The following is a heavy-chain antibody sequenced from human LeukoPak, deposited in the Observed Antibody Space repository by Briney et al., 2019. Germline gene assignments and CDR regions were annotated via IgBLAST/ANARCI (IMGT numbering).Heavy chain of an antibody. Sequence: GGSLRLSCAASGFTFSNAWMSWVRQAPGKGLEWVGRIKSKTDGGTTDYAAPVKGRFTISRDDSKNTLYLQMNSLKTEDTAVYYCTTDLRSYYDFWSGYYEGDFDYWGQGTLVTVSS. CDR2: IKSKTDGGTT. CDR1: GFTFSNAW. V-gene: IGHV3-15*01. CDR3: TTDLRSYYDFWSGYYEGDFDY. D-gene: IGHD3-3*01. J-gene: IGHJ4*02.